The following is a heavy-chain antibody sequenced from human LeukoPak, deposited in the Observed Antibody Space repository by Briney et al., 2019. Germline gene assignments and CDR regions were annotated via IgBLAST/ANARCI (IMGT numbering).Heavy chain of an antibody. CDR2: ISYDGSNK. CDR1: GFTFRSYW. CDR3: AKEDSFEYSSSWFDY. Sequence: PGGSLRLSCAASGFTFRSYWLTWVRQAPGKGLEWVAVISYDGSNKYYADSVKGRFTISRDNSKNTLYLQMNSLRAEDTAVYYCAKEDSFEYSSSWFDYWGQGTLVTVSS. V-gene: IGHV3-30*18. D-gene: IGHD6-13*01. J-gene: IGHJ4*02.